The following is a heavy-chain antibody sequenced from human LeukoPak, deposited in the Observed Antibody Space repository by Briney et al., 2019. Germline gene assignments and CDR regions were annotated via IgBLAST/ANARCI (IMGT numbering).Heavy chain of an antibody. J-gene: IGHJ4*02. D-gene: IGHD2-2*01. CDR1: GGSISSGGYY. Sequence: SETLSLTCTVSGGSISSGGYYWGWSRQHPGKGLEWIGYIYYSGSTYYNPSLKSRVTISVDTSKNQFSLKLSSVTAADTAVYYCARESIAQPGESLSLNYWGQGTLVTVSS. CDR2: IYYSGST. V-gene: IGHV4-31*03. CDR3: ARESIAQPGESLSLNY.